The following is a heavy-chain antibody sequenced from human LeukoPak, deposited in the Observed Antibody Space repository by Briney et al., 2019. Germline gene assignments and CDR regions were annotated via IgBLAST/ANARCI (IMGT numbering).Heavy chain of an antibody. CDR2: INRDGSTT. V-gene: IGHV3-74*03. CDR3: ARDKKSGESSEIDY. Sequence: GGSLRLSCAASGFTFSNYWVHWVRHAPGKGLVWVSRINRDGSTTKYADSVKGRFTVSRDNAKNTLNLQMNSLRAEGTAVYYCARDKKSGESSEIDYWGQGTLVTVSS. J-gene: IGHJ4*02. CDR1: GFTFSNYW. D-gene: IGHD3-10*01.